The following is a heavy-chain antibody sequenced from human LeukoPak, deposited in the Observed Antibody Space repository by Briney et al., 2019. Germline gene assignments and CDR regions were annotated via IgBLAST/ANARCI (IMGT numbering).Heavy chain of an antibody. J-gene: IGHJ6*03. CDR1: GYTFTGYY. V-gene: IGHV1-2*02. Sequence: GASVKVSCKASGYTFTGYYMHWVRQAPGQGLEWMGWINPNSGGTNYAQKFQGRVTMTRDTSISTAYMELSRLRSDDTAVYYCARFVDIVVAGGYMDVWGKGTTVTVSS. CDR2: INPNSGGT. CDR3: ARFVDIVVAGGYMDV. D-gene: IGHD2-2*01.